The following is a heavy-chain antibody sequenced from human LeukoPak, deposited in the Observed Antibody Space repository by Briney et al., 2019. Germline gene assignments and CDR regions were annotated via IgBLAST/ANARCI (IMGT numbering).Heavy chain of an antibody. CDR1: GFSISGYW. Sequence: GGSLRLSCVASGFSISGYWMYWVRQAPGKGLMYISRNNGDGSTTNYADVVKGRFTMSRDNVKNTLDLQMNSLRVEDTAVYYCARDPRNVGLAPWGQGTLVTVSS. J-gene: IGHJ5*02. CDR3: ARDPRNVGLAP. V-gene: IGHV3-74*01. CDR2: NNGDGSTT.